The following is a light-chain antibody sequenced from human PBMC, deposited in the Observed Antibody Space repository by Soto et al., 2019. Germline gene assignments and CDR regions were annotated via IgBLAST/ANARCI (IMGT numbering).Light chain of an antibody. CDR3: QQHNSYPIT. CDR2: AAS. V-gene: IGKV1-8*01. Sequence: AIRMSQSPSSFSASTGDRVTITCRASQGISSYLAWYQQKPGKAPKLLIYAASTLQSGVPSRFSGSGSGTEFTLTISSLQPEDFATYYCQQHNSYPITFGQGRRLEIK. J-gene: IGKJ5*01. CDR1: QGISSY.